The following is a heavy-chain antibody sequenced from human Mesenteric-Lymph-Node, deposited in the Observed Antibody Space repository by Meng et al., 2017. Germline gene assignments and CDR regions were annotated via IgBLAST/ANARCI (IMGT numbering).Heavy chain of an antibody. V-gene: IGHV4-30-4*01. D-gene: IGHD2-15*01. Sequence: QVQLQESGPGLVKPSQTLSLTCPVSGGSISSGDYYWSWIRQPPGKGLEWIGYIYYSGSTYYNSSLKSRVAISVDTSKNQFSLKLNSVTAADTAVYYCARLPEVSCSGGVRYSVDYWGQGTLVTVSS. CDR1: GGSISSGDYY. J-gene: IGHJ4*02. CDR2: IYYSGST. CDR3: ARLPEVSCSGGVRYSVDY.